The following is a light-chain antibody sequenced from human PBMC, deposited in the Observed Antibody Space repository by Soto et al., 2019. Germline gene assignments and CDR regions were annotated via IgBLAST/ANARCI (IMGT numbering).Light chain of an antibody. V-gene: IGKV3-11*01. J-gene: IGKJ1*01. CDR1: QSISSS. Sequence: EIVLTQSPATLSLSPGERATLSCRASQSISSSLAWYQQKPGQAPRLLIYDASTRATGIPARFSGSGSGTDFTLTISSLEPEDFAVYYCQQHSEWPRTFGQGTKVEIK. CDR3: QQHSEWPRT. CDR2: DAS.